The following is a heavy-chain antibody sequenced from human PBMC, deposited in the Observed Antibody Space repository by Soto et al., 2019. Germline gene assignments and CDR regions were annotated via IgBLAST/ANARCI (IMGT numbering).Heavy chain of an antibody. V-gene: IGHV4-31*03. CDR3: ARARIPFSGALDI. Sequence: PSETVSLTCTVSGGSISSGGYYWSWIRQHPGKGLEWIGYIYYSGSTYYNPSLESRVTISVDTSEKQFSLKLSSVTAADTAVYHCARARIPFSGALDIWGQGTVVTVSS. CDR1: GGSISSGGYY. D-gene: IGHD3-3*02. CDR2: IYYSGST. J-gene: IGHJ3*02.